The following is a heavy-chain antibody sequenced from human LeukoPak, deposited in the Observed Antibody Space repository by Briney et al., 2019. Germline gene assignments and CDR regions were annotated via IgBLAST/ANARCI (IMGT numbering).Heavy chain of an antibody. Sequence: PSETLSPTCTVSGGSISSYYWSWIRQPPGKGLEWIGYVHYSGSTNYNPSLKSRVTISVDTSKNQFSLKLSSVTTADTAVYYCARVEEGYGSGRRGNFYYYMDVWGKGTTVTISS. D-gene: IGHD3-10*01. CDR1: GGSISSYY. CDR3: ARVEEGYGSGRRGNFYYYMDV. J-gene: IGHJ6*03. CDR2: VHYSGST. V-gene: IGHV4-59*01.